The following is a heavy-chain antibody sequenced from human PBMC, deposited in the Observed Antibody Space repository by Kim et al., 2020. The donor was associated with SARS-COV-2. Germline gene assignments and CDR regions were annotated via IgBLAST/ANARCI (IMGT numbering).Heavy chain of an antibody. J-gene: IGHJ6*02. CDR3: ARDDPLAGDYETTRYYYYGMDV. CDR2: IIPIFGTA. CDR1: GGTFSSYA. Sequence: SVKVSCKASGGTFSSYAISWVRQAPGQGLEWMGGIIPIFGTANYAQKFQGRVTITADESTSTAYMELSSLRSEDTAVYYCARDDPLAGDYETTRYYYYGMDVWGQGTTVTVSS. V-gene: IGHV1-69*13. D-gene: IGHD4-17*01.